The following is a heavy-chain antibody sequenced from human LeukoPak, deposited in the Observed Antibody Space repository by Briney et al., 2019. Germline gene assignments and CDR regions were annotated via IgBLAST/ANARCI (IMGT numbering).Heavy chain of an antibody. CDR2: IYYSGST. CDR1: GGSISSYY. J-gene: IGHJ5*02. Sequence: SETLSLTCTVSGGSISSYYRSWIRQPPGKGLEWIGYIYYSGSTNYNPSLKSRVTISVDTSKNQFSLKLSSVTAADTAVYYCARDGANWFDPWGQGTLVTVSS. CDR3: ARDGANWFDP. V-gene: IGHV4-59*01.